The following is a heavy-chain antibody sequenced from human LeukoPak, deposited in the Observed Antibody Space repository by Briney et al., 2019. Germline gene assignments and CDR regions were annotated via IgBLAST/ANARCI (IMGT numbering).Heavy chain of an antibody. Sequence: PSETLSLTCTVSGGSISSSSYYWGWIRQPPGKGLEWIGSIYYSGSTYYNPSLKSRVTISVDTSKNQFSLKLSSVTAADTAVYYCARAPTVTFFDYWGQGTLVTVSS. CDR3: ARAPTVTFFDY. V-gene: IGHV4-39*01. D-gene: IGHD4-17*01. CDR2: IYYSGST. J-gene: IGHJ4*02. CDR1: GGSISSSSYY.